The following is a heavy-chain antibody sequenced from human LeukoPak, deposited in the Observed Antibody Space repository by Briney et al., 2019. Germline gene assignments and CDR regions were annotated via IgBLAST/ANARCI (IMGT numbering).Heavy chain of an antibody. V-gene: IGHV4-59*08. CDR2: IYYSGST. CDR3: ARLSSYYDFWSGLRDGMDV. Sequence: KPSETLSLTCTVSGGSISSYHWSWIRQPPGKGLEWIGYIYYSGSTNYNPSLKSRVTISVDTSKNQFSLKLSSVTAADTAVYYCARLSSYYDFWSGLRDGMDVWGQGTTVTVSS. J-gene: IGHJ6*02. D-gene: IGHD3-3*01. CDR1: GGSISSYH.